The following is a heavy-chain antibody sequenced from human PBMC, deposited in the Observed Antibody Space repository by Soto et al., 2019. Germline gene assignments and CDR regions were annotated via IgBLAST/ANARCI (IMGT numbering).Heavy chain of an antibody. CDR3: AAKGQQHLGYYNGLDV. CDR1: GFTFSSSA. D-gene: IGHD6-13*01. CDR2: IVVGSGNT. Sequence: SVKVSCKASGFTFSSSAVQWVRQARGQRLEWIGWIVVGSGNTIHAQKFQERVSITRDLSTSTAYMELSSLRSEDTGVYYCAAKGQQHLGYYNGLDVWGQGTTVTV. V-gene: IGHV1-58*01. J-gene: IGHJ6*02.